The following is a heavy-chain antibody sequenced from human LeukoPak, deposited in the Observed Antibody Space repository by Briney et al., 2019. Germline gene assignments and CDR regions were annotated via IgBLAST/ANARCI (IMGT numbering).Heavy chain of an antibody. CDR3: AKDASSYYDSSGTDY. V-gene: IGHV3-23*01. Sequence: PGGSLRLSCAASGFTFSSYAMSWVRQAPGKGLEWVSAISGSGSSTYYADSVKGRFTISRDNSKNTLYLQMNSLRAEDTAVYYCAKDASSYYDSSGTDYWGQGTLVTVSS. CDR1: GFTFSSYA. D-gene: IGHD3-22*01. CDR2: ISGSGSST. J-gene: IGHJ4*02.